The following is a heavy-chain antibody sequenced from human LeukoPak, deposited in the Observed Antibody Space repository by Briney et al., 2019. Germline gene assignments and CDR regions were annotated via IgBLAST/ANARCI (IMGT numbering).Heavy chain of an antibody. D-gene: IGHD2-8*01. V-gene: IGHV4-59*08. CDR2: VHYTGSS. CDR1: GDSLTSYY. J-gene: IGHJ6*03. CDR3: ARWYCSNNVCFHMDV. Sequence: PSETLSLTCTVSGDSLTSYYWSWIRQPPWKGPERIGYVHYTGSSAYIPSLKSRVTMSVDTSKNQFSLSLTSVTAADTAHYYCARWYCSNNVCFHMDVWGKGTTVTVFS.